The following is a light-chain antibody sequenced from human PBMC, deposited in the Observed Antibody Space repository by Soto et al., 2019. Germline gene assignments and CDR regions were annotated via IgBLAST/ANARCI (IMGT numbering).Light chain of an antibody. V-gene: IGKV3-20*01. CDR3: HQYNNWPPYT. J-gene: IGKJ2*01. CDR1: QTVGNIY. Sequence: EIVLTQSPGTLSLSPGERATLSCRASQTVGNIYLGWYQQKPGQSPRLLISGTSNRATGIPDRFSGSGSGTDFTLTISRLAPEDFAVYYCHQYNNWPPYTFGQGTKLEIK. CDR2: GTS.